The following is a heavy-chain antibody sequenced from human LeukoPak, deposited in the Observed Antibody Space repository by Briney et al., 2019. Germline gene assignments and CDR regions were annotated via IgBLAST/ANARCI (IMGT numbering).Heavy chain of an antibody. V-gene: IGHV4-39*02. CDR2: ILPGGNT. CDR1: GGSISRTTYY. D-gene: IGHD6-13*01. Sequence: SETLSLTCTVSGGSISRTTYYWGWIRQPPGKGLEWIGSILPGGNTNYSPSLGGRVTMFLDTSKNRFSLQLSSVTAADTAKYYCARGDKSGSKRRWGHLFDPWGPGILVPVST. J-gene: IGHJ5*02. CDR3: ARGDKSGSKRRWGHLFDP.